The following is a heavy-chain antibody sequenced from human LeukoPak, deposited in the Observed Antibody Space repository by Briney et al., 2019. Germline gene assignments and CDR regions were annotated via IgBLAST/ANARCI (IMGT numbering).Heavy chain of an antibody. V-gene: IGHV3-21*01. Sequence: PGESLRLSCAASGFTFSSYSMNWVRQAPGKGLEWVSSISSSSSYIYYADSVKGRFTISRDNAKNSLYLQMNSLRAEDTAVYYCARESIVGINWFDPWGQGTLVTVSS. D-gene: IGHD2-15*01. CDR2: ISSSSSYI. CDR1: GFTFSSYS. CDR3: ARESIVGINWFDP. J-gene: IGHJ5*02.